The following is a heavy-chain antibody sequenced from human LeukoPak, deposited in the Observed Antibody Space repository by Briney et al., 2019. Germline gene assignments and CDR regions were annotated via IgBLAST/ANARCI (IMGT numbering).Heavy chain of an antibody. CDR3: ARGARYSSSSTGFDY. D-gene: IGHD6-6*01. Sequence: SETLSLTCTVSGYSISSGYYWGWIRQPPGKGLEWIGSIYHSGSTYYNPSLKSRVTISVDTSKNQFSLKLSSVTAADTAVYYCARGARYSSSSTGFDYWGQGTLVTVSS. V-gene: IGHV4-38-2*02. CDR2: IYHSGST. J-gene: IGHJ4*02. CDR1: GYSISSGYY.